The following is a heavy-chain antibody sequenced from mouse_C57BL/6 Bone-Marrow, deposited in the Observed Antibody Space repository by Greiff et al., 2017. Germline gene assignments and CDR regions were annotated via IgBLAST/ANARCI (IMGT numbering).Heavy chain of an antibody. CDR1: GFTFSSYG. Sequence: EVKLVESGGDLVKPGGSLKLSCAASGFTFSSYGMSWVRQTPDKRLEWVATISSGGSYTYYPDSVKGRFTISRDNAKNTLYLQMSSLKSEDKAMYYCARRGGGYAMDYWGQGTSVTVSS. CDR2: ISSGGSYT. J-gene: IGHJ4*01. CDR3: ARRGGGYAMDY. V-gene: IGHV5-6*02.